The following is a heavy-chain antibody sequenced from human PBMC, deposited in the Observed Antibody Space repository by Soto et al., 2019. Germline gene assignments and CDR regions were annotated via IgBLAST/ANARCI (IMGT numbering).Heavy chain of an antibody. D-gene: IGHD3-10*02. V-gene: IGHV4-59*01. CDR3: ARDYDVGGMDV. CDR1: GGSLSSYY. Sequence: PSETLSLTCTVSGGSLSSYYWSWIRQPPGKGLEWIGYIYYSGSTNYNPSLKSRVTISVDTSKNQFSLKLSSVTAADTAVYYGARDYDVGGMDVWGQGTTVTVSS. J-gene: IGHJ6*02. CDR2: IYYSGST.